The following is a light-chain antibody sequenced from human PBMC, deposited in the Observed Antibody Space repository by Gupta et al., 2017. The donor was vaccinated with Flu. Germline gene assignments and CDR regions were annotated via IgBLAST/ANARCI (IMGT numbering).Light chain of an antibody. J-gene: IGKJ1*01. V-gene: IGKV3-15*01. Sequence: PATETVSQRESAAFSCRASQSVNSVLAWNQQKRGQAPRLLIYGASTRATGIPARFSGSGSGTQFTLTISSLQSEDFAVYYCQQYNNWPLTFGQGTKVEI. CDR1: QSVNSV. CDR3: QQYNNWPLT. CDR2: GAS.